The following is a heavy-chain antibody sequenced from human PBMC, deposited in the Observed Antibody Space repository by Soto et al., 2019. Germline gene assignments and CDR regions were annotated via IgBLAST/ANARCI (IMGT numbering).Heavy chain of an antibody. D-gene: IGHD3-9*01. Sequence: QVQLVQSGAEVKKPGASVKLSCKASGYTFTSYYIHWVRQAPGQGLEWIGIINPNGGSTNYAHNFKGRLTVTRDTSTATVYMELGALTSEDTAVYYWARCLGLGDYWGQGTLVTVSS. V-gene: IGHV1-46*01. CDR2: INPNGGST. CDR3: ARCLGLGDY. J-gene: IGHJ4*02. CDR1: GYTFTSYY.